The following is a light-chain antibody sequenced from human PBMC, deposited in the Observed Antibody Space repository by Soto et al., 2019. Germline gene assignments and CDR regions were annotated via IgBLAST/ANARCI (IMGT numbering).Light chain of an antibody. Sequence: QSALTQPPSVSGAPGQRVTISCTRSSSNIGAGYDVHWYQQLPGTAPKLLIYGNSNRPSGVPDRFSGSKSGTSASLAITGLQAEDEADYYCQSYDSSLSGFYVFGTGTKLTVL. V-gene: IGLV1-40*01. CDR3: QSYDSSLSGFYV. CDR2: GNS. J-gene: IGLJ1*01. CDR1: SSNIGAGYD.